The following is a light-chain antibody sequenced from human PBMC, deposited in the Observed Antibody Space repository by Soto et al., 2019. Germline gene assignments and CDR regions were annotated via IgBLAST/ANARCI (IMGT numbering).Light chain of an antibody. J-gene: IGKJ4*01. CDR3: QQRSNWPLT. CDR1: QSVSTY. CDR2: DAS. Sequence: EIVLTQSPATLSMSPGERATLSCRASQSVSTYLAWYHQKPGQARRLLIYDASNRATGIPARFSGSGSGTDFTLTISSLEPEDFAVYYCQQRSNWPLTFGGGTKVEIK. V-gene: IGKV3-11*01.